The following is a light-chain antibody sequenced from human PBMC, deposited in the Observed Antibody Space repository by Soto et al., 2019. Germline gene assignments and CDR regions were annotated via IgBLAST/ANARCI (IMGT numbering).Light chain of an antibody. J-gene: IGKJ5*01. CDR1: QSLSSD. V-gene: IGKV3-15*01. Sequence: EIVMTQSPATLSVSPGXRATLSCRASQSLSSDLAWYQQKVGQAPRLLIYGASTRATGIPARYSGSGSGTEFNFTISSLQSEDFAVYYCQQSSKWPITFGQGTRLEIK. CDR3: QQSSKWPIT. CDR2: GAS.